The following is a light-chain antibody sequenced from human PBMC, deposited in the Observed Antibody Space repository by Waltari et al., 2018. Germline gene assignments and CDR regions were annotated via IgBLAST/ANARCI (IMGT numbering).Light chain of an antibody. CDR2: EVT. J-gene: IGLJ2*01. V-gene: IGLV2-23*02. CDR3: CSYALSGAVV. Sequence: QSALTQPASVSGSPGRSITISCTGTTSDVGYYNLVSWYQQHPGKAPKLMIYEVTKRPSGVSDRFSGSKSGHTASLTISGLQAEDEANYYCCSYALSGAVVFGGGTKLTVL. CDR1: TSDVGYYNL.